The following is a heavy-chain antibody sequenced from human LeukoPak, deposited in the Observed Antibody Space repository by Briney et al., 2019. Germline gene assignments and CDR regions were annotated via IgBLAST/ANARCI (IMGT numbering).Heavy chain of an antibody. Sequence: SETLSLTCTVSGGSISSYYWSWIRQPAGKGLEWIGRIYTSGSTNYNPSLKSRVTISVDTSKNQFSLKLSSMTAADTAVYYCAREYTAMVTFGFEKFDYWGQGTLVTVSS. D-gene: IGHD5-18*01. CDR2: IYTSGST. CDR1: GGSISSYY. J-gene: IGHJ4*02. CDR3: AREYTAMVTFGFEKFDY. V-gene: IGHV4-4*07.